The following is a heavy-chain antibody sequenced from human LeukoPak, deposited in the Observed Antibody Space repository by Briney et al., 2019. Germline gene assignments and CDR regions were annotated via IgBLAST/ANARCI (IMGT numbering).Heavy chain of an antibody. CDR3: ARTRTQQWLVPYYCDY. CDR1: GFTFSDYY. J-gene: IGHJ4*02. Sequence: PGGSLRLSCAASGFTFSDYYMSWIRQAPGKGLEWVSYITSVSTTYYADSVKGRFTISRDNAKNSLYLQMNGLRAEDTAVYYCARTRTQQWLVPYYCDYWGQGTLVTVSS. CDR2: ITSVSTT. D-gene: IGHD6-19*01. V-gene: IGHV3-11*01.